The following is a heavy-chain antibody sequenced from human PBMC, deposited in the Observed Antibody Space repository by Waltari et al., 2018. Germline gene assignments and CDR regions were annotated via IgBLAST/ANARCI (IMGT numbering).Heavy chain of an antibody. D-gene: IGHD6-6*01. CDR3: ARGGRAARPIDY. J-gene: IGHJ4*02. CDR1: GFTVRSNT. V-gene: IGHV3-53*01. CDR2: IYSGGST. Sequence: EVQLVESGGGLIQPGGSLSLACATSGFTVRSNTLRWVRQAPGKGLEWVSVIYSGGSTYYADSVKGRFTISRDNSKNTLYLQMNSLRAEDTAVYYCARGGRAARPIDYWGQGTLVTVSS.